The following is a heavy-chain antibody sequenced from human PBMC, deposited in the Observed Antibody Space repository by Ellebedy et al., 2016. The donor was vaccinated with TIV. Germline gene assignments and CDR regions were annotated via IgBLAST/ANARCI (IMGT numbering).Heavy chain of an antibody. J-gene: IGHJ4*02. CDR1: RYTFIDFA. Sequence: ASVKVSXKASRYTFIDFAIYWVRQAPGQRLEWIGWIDADSGNTKYSQKFQARVSITRDTSAKTAYMDLYSLRSEDSAVYYCARAYCSGTNCLPGGYWGQGAVVTVSS. D-gene: IGHD2-2*01. CDR2: IDADSGNT. V-gene: IGHV1-3*01. CDR3: ARAYCSGTNCLPGGY.